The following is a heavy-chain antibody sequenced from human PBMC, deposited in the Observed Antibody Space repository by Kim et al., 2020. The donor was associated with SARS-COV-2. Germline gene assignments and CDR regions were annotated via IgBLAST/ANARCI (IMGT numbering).Heavy chain of an antibody. D-gene: IGHD2-2*01. V-gene: IGHV4-39*01. CDR3: ARQDIVVVPAAMGNWFDP. CDR2: IYYSGST. CDR1: GGSISSSSYY. J-gene: IGHJ5*02. Sequence: SETLSLTCTVSGGSISSSSYYWGWIRQPPGKGLEWIGSIYYSGSTYYNPSLKSRVTISVDTSKNQFSLKLSSVTAADTAVYYCARQDIVVVPAAMGNWFDPWGQGTLVTVSS.